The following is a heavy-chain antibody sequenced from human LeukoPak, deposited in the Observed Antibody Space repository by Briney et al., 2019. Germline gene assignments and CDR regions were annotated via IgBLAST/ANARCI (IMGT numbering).Heavy chain of an antibody. D-gene: IGHD2-15*01. J-gene: IGHJ4*02. CDR3: ANGRYCSGGSCKYYFDY. Sequence: GGSLRLSCAASGFTFHNYAMSWVRQAPGKGLDWVASISNNGGSAYYADSVKGRFTISRDNSKNTLYLQMNSLRAEDTAVYYCANGRYCSGGSCKYYFDYWGQGTLVTVSS. V-gene: IGHV3-23*01. CDR1: GFTFHNYA. CDR2: ISNNGGSA.